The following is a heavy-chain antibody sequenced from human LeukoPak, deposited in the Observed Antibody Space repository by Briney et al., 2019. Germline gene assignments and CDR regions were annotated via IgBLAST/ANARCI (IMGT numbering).Heavy chain of an antibody. CDR3: AKDARRTSGWYFFDY. CDR1: GFTFSSYA. CDR2: ISYDGIYT. V-gene: IGHV3-30-3*01. D-gene: IGHD6-19*01. Sequence: GGSLRLACAASGFTFSSYAVHWVRQAPGKGLEWVAVISYDGIYTYYADSVKGRFTISRDNSKNTLFLQMNSLRVEDTAVYYCAKDARRTSGWYFFDYWGQGTLVTVSS. J-gene: IGHJ4*02.